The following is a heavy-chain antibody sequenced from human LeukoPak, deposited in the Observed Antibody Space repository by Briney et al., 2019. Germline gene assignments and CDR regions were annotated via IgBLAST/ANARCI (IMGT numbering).Heavy chain of an antibody. CDR3: ARGYCSGGSCYSVENWFDP. V-gene: IGHV1-2*06. J-gene: IGHJ5*02. D-gene: IGHD2-15*01. CDR1: GYTFTGYY. CDR2: INPNSGGT. Sequence: ASVKVSCKAAGYTFTGYYMFWVRQAPGQGLEWMGRINPNSGGTNYAQKFQGRVTMTRDTSISTAYMELSRLRADDTAVYYCARGYCSGGSCYSVENWFDPWGQGTLVTVSS.